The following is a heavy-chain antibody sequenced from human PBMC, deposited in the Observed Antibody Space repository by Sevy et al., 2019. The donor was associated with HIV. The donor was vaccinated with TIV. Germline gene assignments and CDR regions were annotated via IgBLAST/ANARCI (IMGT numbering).Heavy chain of an antibody. D-gene: IGHD2-2*01. CDR1: GYTLNYFS. CDR2: FEEDGEI. J-gene: IGHJ4*02. Sequence: ASVKVSCKVSGYTLNYFSMHWVRQAPGKGLEWMGGFEEDGEILYAQKFQGRVTMTEDTSTDTVYMELSRLRPEDTAVYYCATDIVVGRDYRGQGTLLTVSS. V-gene: IGHV1-24*01. CDR3: ATDIVVGRDY.